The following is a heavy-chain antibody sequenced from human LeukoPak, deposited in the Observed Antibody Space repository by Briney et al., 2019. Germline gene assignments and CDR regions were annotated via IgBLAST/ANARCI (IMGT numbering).Heavy chain of an antibody. CDR2: FYADGST. J-gene: IGHJ3*02. D-gene: IGHD3-16*01. V-gene: IGHV4-4*07. CDR3: AREVWEADAFDI. Sequence: ASETLSLTCTVSGGSISSYYWSWIRQPAGKGLEWIGRFYADGSTHNNPSLKSRVTMSIETSKKQFSLKLTVIAAADTAVYYCAREVWEADAFDIWGQGTVVTVSS. CDR1: GGSISSYY.